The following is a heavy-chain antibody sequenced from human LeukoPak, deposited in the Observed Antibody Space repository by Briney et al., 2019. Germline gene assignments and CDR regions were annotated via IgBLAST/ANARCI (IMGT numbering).Heavy chain of an antibody. V-gene: IGHV1-2*06. CDR1: GYTFTGYH. Sequence: ASVKVSCKASGYTFTGYHMHWVRQAPGQGLEWMGRINPNSGDTNYAQRFQGRVTMTRDTSISTAYMELSRLRSDDTAVYYCARDYCSSTSCLFDYWGQGTLVTVSS. CDR3: ARDYCSSTSCLFDY. J-gene: IGHJ4*02. CDR2: INPNSGDT. D-gene: IGHD2-2*01.